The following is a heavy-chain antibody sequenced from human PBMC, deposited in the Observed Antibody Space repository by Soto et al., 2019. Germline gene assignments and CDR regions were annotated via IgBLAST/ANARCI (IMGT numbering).Heavy chain of an antibody. V-gene: IGHV1-18*01. J-gene: IGHJ6*03. CDR3: ARGRAKGGLRSLYDYYMDD. CDR1: GYTFTSYG. D-gene: IGHD4-17*01. CDR2: ISAYNGNT. Sequence: ASVNVSCKACGYTFTSYGISWVRQAPGQGLGWMGWISAYNGNTNYAQKLQGRVTMTTDTSTNTAYIELRSLRSDTTAAYYCARGRAKGGLRSLYDYYMDDWGKGTTVTVSS.